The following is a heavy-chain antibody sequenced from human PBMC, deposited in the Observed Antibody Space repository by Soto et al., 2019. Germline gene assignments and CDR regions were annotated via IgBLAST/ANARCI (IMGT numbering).Heavy chain of an antibody. J-gene: IGHJ4*02. CDR2: INQDGTVK. CDR1: GFAFSNSW. CDR3: ARDYGD. Sequence: EVHLVESGGGLVQAGGSLRLSCAASGFAFSNSWMSWVRQSPARGLEWVANINQDGTVKGYLDSVKGRFTVSRDNAKNSLYLKMNSLRAEDTALYYCARDYGDWGRGTLVTVSS. V-gene: IGHV3-7*01. D-gene: IGHD4-17*01.